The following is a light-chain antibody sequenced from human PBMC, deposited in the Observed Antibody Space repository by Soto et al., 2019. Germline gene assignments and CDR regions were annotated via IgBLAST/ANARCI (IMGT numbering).Light chain of an antibody. CDR3: CSYVGNSLWV. CDR2: DVS. V-gene: IGLV2-11*01. Sequence: QSVLTQPRSVSGSPGQSVTISCTGTSSDVGGYNYVSWYQQHPGKAPKLVIYDVSKWPSVVPNLFSGSKFGNTSSLTISGLKAEDAADYYCCSYVGNSLWVFGGGTKVT. J-gene: IGLJ3*02. CDR1: SSDVGGYNY.